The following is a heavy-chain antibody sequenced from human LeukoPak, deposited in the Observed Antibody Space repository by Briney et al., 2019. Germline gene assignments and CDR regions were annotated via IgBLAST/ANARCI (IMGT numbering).Heavy chain of an antibody. D-gene: IGHD4-17*01. CDR1: GGSFSGYY. Sequence: SETLSLTCAVYGGSFSGYYWSWIRQPPGKGLEWIGEINNSGSANYNPSLKSRVTISVDTSKNQFSLKLSSVTAADTAVYYCARAKVTTYGAFDIWGQGTMVTVSS. CDR3: ARAKVTTYGAFDI. J-gene: IGHJ3*02. V-gene: IGHV4-34*01. CDR2: INNSGSA.